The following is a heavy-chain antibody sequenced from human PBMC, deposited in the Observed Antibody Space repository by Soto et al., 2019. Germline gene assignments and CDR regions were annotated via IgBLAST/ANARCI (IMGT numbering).Heavy chain of an antibody. D-gene: IGHD2-2*01. CDR1: GGSISSYY. CDR3: ARSWGPAAPSFYYYYYMDV. V-gene: IGHV4-59*01. Sequence: SETLSLTCTVSGGSISSYYWSWIRQPPGKGLEWIGYIYYSGSTNYNPSLKSRVTISVDTSKNQFSLKLSSVTAADMAVYYCARSWGPAAPSFYYYYYMDVWGKGTTVTVSS. CDR2: IYYSGST. J-gene: IGHJ6*03.